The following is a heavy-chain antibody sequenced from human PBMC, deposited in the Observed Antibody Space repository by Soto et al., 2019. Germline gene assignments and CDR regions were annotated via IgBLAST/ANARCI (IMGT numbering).Heavy chain of an antibody. CDR2: ISAYNGNT. J-gene: IGHJ4*02. V-gene: IGHV1-18*01. CDR1: GYTFTSYG. D-gene: IGHD3-10*01. Sequence: ASVKVSCKASGYTFTSYGISWVRQAPGQGLEWMGWISAYNGNTNYAQKLQGRVTMTTDTSTSTAYMELRSLRSDVTAVYYCASGDPYYYGSGSYYNDQFDYWGQGTLVTVSS. CDR3: ASGDPYYYGSGSYYNDQFDY.